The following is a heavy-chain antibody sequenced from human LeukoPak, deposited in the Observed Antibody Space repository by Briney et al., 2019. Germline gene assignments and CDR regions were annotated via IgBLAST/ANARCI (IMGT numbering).Heavy chain of an antibody. Sequence: SETLSLTCTVSGGSITSHYWSWIRQPPGKGLEWIGYVFNGGSTNYNPSLKSRGTMSVDTSRDQFSLRLTSVTAADTAIYYCATRPAGSTWYGVFDYWSQGTLVTVSS. D-gene: IGHD6-13*01. CDR2: VFNGGST. V-gene: IGHV4-59*11. CDR3: ATRPAGSTWYGVFDY. CDR1: GGSITSHY. J-gene: IGHJ4*02.